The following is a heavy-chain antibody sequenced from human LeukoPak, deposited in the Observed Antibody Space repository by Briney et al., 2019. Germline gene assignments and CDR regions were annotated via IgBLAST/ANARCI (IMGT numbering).Heavy chain of an antibody. CDR1: GYTFTGYY. CDR3: ARGGVVVPAATNDY. CDR2: INPNSGGT. J-gene: IGHJ4*02. D-gene: IGHD2-2*01. V-gene: IGHV1-2*02. Sequence: ASVKVSCKAPGYTFTGYYMHWVRQAPGQGLEWMGWINPNSGGTNYAQKFQGRVTMTRDTSISTAYMELSRLRSDDTAVYYCARGGVVVPAATNDYWGQGTLVTVSS.